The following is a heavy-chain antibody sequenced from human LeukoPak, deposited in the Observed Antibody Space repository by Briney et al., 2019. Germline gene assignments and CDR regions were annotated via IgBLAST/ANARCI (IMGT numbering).Heavy chain of an antibody. Sequence: ASVKLSCKASGYTFTSYGISWVRQAPGQGLEWMGWISAYNGNTNYAQKLQGRVTMTTDTSTSTAYMELRSLRSDDTAVYYCARGGGIVVVTPDAFDIWGQGTMVTVSS. CDR1: GYTFTSYG. CDR2: ISAYNGNT. J-gene: IGHJ3*02. D-gene: IGHD2-21*02. CDR3: ARGGGIVVVTPDAFDI. V-gene: IGHV1-18*01.